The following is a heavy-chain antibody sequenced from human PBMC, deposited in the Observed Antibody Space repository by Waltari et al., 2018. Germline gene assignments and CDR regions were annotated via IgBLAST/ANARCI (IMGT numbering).Heavy chain of an antibody. CDR1: GGSFSGYY. V-gene: IGHV4-34*01. D-gene: IGHD6-6*01. Sequence: QVQLQQWGAGLLKPSETLSLTCAVYGGSFSGYYWSWIRQPPGKGLEWIGEINHSGSTNYNPSLKSRVTISVDTSKNQFSLKLSSVTAADTAVYYCARGRRTKYSSSSGGRYYYYYMDVWGKGTTVTVSS. CDR2: INHSGST. J-gene: IGHJ6*03. CDR3: ARGRRTKYSSSSGGRYYYYYMDV.